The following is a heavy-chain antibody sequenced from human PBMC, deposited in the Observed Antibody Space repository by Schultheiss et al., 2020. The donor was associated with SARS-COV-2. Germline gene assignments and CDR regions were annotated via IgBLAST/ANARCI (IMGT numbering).Heavy chain of an antibody. V-gene: IGHV1-18*01. CDR3: AGVDYDSTTSLYYFDY. CDR1: GGTFSSYA. D-gene: IGHD2/OR15-2a*01. Sequence: ASVKVSCKASGGTFSSYAISWVRQAPGQGLEWMGWISAYNGNTNYAQKLQGRVTMTTDTSTSTAYMELSSLGSEDTAVYYCAGVDYDSTTSLYYFDYWGQGTLVTVSS. J-gene: IGHJ4*02. CDR2: ISAYNGNT.